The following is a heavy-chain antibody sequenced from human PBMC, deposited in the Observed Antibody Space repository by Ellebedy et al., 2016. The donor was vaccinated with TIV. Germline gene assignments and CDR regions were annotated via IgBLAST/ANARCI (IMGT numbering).Heavy chain of an antibody. D-gene: IGHD4-11*01. J-gene: IGHJ2*01. Sequence: GESLKISXAASGFTFSSYAMHWVRQAPGKGLVWVSRINTDGSSTTYADSVKGRFTISRDNAKNTLYLQMNSLRAEDTAVYYCAKDPTTPTPYFDLWGRGTLVTVSS. CDR2: INTDGSST. CDR3: AKDPTTPTPYFDL. CDR1: GFTFSSYA. V-gene: IGHV3-74*01.